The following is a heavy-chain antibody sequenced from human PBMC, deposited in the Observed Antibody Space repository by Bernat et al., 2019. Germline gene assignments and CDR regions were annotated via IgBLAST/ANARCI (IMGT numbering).Heavy chain of an antibody. CDR1: GFTFSNHW. J-gene: IGHJ4*02. Sequence: EVQLVESGGGLVQAGGSLRLSCAASGFTFSNHWIHWVRQAPGKGLVWVSRINGDESRTTYADSVKGRFTISRDNAKNMLYLQMNSLRAEDTAVYYCAREESSGWHLDYWGQGTLVTVSS. CDR2: INGDESRT. D-gene: IGHD6-19*01. V-gene: IGHV3-74*01. CDR3: AREESSGWHLDY.